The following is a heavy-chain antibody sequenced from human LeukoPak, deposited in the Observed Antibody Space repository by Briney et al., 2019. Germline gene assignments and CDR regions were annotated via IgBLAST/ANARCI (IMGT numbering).Heavy chain of an antibody. V-gene: IGHV5-51*01. J-gene: IGHJ4*02. CDR2: IYPDDSDT. Sequence: GESLKISCKGSGYIFPNYWIASVRQMPGKGLEWMGIIYPDDSDTRYSPSFQGQVTISADNSISTAYLQWSSLRASDTAMYYCARHIQGGLFEYWGQGTLVTVSS. CDR3: ARHIQGGLFEY. D-gene: IGHD2-21*01. CDR1: GYIFPNYW.